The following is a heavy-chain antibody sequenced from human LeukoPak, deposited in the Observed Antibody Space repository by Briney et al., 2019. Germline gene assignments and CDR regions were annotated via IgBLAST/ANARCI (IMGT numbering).Heavy chain of an antibody. CDR2: IIPVFGTA. J-gene: IGHJ6*03. V-gene: IGHV1-69*06. CDR1: GGTFSTYV. CDR3: AINQAGYCGGGSCYRHEFYYMDA. D-gene: IGHD2-15*01. Sequence: SVKVSCKASGGTFSTYVISWVRQAPGQGLEWMGGIIPVFGTANYAEKFQDRVTITADKSMSTAYMELSSLRSEDTAMYYCAINQAGYCGGGSCYRHEFYYMDAWGKGTSVTVSS.